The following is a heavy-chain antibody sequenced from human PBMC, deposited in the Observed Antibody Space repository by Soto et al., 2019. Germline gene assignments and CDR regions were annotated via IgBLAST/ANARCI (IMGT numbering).Heavy chain of an antibody. J-gene: IGHJ5*02. D-gene: IGHD5-18*01. CDR1: VGSVSSGDYY. Sequence: PSETLSLTCTVSVGSVSSGDYYWSWIRRPPGKGLEWIGYIYYSGNTNYNPSLKSRVIISVDTSKNLFSLKLTSVTAADTAVYYCARIPVDTSMIYWLDPWGQGTLVTVSS. CDR3: ARIPVDTSMIYWLDP. CDR2: IYYSGNT. V-gene: IGHV4-61*08.